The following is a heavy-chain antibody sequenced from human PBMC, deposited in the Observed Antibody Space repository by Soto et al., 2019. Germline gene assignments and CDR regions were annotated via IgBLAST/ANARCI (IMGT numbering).Heavy chain of an antibody. Sequence: LRLSFAASGXSFSTYSMAWVRQAAGKGPQWVSGLSGGGANTFYIDSVRGRFTISVDISRNTVFLQMDSLRVDDTAVYYCARWSGYADAWGRGTLVTVSS. CDR2: LSGGGANT. CDR3: ARWSGYADA. CDR1: GXSFSTYS. D-gene: IGHD4-17*01. J-gene: IGHJ4*02. V-gene: IGHV3-23*01.